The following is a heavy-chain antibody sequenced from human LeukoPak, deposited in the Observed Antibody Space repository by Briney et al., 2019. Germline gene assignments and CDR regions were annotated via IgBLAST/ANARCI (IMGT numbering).Heavy chain of an antibody. J-gene: IGHJ4*02. Sequence: GGSLGLSCAASGFTFTNNWMHWVRQAPGKGLVWVARVDSDGTSTTYAASVKGRFTISRDNVQNTLYLQMNSLRAEDTAVYYCAREMAVSGTIFDYWGQGTLVTVSS. CDR1: GFTFTNNW. V-gene: IGHV3-74*01. D-gene: IGHD1/OR15-1a*01. CDR2: VDSDGTST. CDR3: AREMAVSGTIFDY.